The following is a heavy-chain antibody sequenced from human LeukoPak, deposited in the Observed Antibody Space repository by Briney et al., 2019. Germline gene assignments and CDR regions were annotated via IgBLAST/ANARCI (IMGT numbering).Heavy chain of an antibody. Sequence: ASVKVSCKASGYTFTSCDINWVRQATGQGLEWIGWMNPNSGHTGSAQKFQGRVTITRDTSISTVYMELSSLRSEDTAVYYCARNVAGTGDFDYWGQGTLVTVSS. CDR1: GYTFTSCD. D-gene: IGHD6-19*01. CDR2: MNPNSGHT. CDR3: ARNVAGTGDFDY. V-gene: IGHV1-8*03. J-gene: IGHJ4*02.